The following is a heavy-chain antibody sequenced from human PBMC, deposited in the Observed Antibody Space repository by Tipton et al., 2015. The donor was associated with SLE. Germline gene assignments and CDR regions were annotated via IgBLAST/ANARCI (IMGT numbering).Heavy chain of an antibody. CDR2: VNHSGST. V-gene: IGHV4-34*01. CDR1: GGSFSGYY. D-gene: IGHD3-16*01. CDR3: ARQTTTRLVDY. Sequence: TLSLTCGVYGGSFSGYYWSWIRQPPGKGLEWTGEVNHSGSTNYNPSLKSRVTISVDTSKNQFSLKLSSVTAADTAVYYCARQTTTRLVDYWGQGTLVTVSS. J-gene: IGHJ4*02.